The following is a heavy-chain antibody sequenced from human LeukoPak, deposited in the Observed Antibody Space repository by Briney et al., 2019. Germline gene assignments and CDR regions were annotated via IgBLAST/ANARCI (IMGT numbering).Heavy chain of an antibody. J-gene: IGHJ4*02. CDR3: ASGYYYDSSGYDLESYFDY. CDR1: GGTFSSYA. CDR2: IIPIFGIA. Sequence: SVKVSCRASGGTFSSYAISWVRQAPGQGLEWMGRIIPIFGIANYAQKFQGRVTITADKSTSTAYMELSSLRSEYTAVYYCASGYYYDSSGYDLESYFDYWGQGTLVTVSS. D-gene: IGHD3-22*01. V-gene: IGHV1-69*04.